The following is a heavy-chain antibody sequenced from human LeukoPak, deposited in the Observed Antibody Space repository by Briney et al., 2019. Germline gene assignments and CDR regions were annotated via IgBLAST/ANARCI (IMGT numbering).Heavy chain of an antibody. V-gene: IGHV4-4*07. D-gene: IGHD1-26*01. CDR2: IINSGVT. CDR1: GDSISDYH. CDR3: GTSEVGSSSCESYDY. J-gene: IGHJ4*02. Sequence: KPSETLSLTCTVSGDSISDYHWSWIRQPAGKGLEWIGRIINSGVTNYNPSLNSRVTISVDRSKNQFSLRLTSVTAADTAVYYCGTSEVGSSSCESYDYWGQGTQVTVSA.